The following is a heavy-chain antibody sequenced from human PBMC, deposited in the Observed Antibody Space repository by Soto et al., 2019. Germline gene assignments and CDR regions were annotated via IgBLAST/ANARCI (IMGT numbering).Heavy chain of an antibody. CDR3: ARDQGAYAEYFQH. D-gene: IGHD1-26*01. J-gene: IGHJ1*01. Sequence: QVQLVESGGGVVQPGRSLRLSCAASGFTFSSYGMHWVRQAPGKGLEWVALIWYDGSNKYYADSVKGRFTISRDNSKNTRYLQMNSLRAEDTAVYYCARDQGAYAEYFQHWGQGNLVTVSS. CDR1: GFTFSSYG. V-gene: IGHV3-33*01. CDR2: IWYDGSNK.